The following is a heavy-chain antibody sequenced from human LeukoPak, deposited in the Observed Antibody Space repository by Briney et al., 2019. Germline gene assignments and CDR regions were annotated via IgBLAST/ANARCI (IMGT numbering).Heavy chain of an antibody. CDR2: ISGSGDFT. CDR3: AKNTFVLPGF. CDR1: GFTFNTDA. J-gene: IGHJ4*02. Sequence: GGSLRLSCAASGFTFNTDAMTWVRQAPGKGLEWVSVISGSGDFTFYADSVKGRFTLSRDNSKNTLYLQMNSLRAEDTAIYYCAKNTFVLPGFWGQGTLVTVSS. V-gene: IGHV3-23*01. D-gene: IGHD3-9*01.